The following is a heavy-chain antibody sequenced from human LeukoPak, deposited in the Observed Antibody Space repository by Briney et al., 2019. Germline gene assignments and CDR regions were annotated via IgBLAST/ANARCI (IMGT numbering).Heavy chain of an antibody. CDR2: ISGSGGST. J-gene: IGHJ4*02. D-gene: IGHD3-22*01. Sequence: QAGGSLRLSCAASGFTFSSYAMSWVRQAPGKGLEWVSAISGSGGSTYYADSVKGRFTISRDNSKNTLYLQMNSLRAEDTAVYYCARDQGYYDSSGPGGWGQGTLVTVSS. CDR1: GFTFSSYA. V-gene: IGHV3-23*01. CDR3: ARDQGYYDSSGPGG.